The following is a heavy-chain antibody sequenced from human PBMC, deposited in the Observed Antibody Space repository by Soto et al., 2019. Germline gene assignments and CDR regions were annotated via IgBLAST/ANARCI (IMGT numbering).Heavy chain of an antibody. CDR2: TYYRSKWYN. CDR3: ARDRGGRFGELVGFDP. V-gene: IGHV6-1*01. CDR1: GDSVSSNSAA. Sequence: QVQLQQSGPGLVKPSQTLSLTCAISGDSVSSNSAAWNWIRHSPSTGLEWLGRTYYRSKWYNDYAVSVNSRITSNPDTSRNQFSLQLNSVTPEDTAVYYCARDRGGRFGELVGFDPWGQGTLVTVSS. D-gene: IGHD3-10*01. J-gene: IGHJ5*02.